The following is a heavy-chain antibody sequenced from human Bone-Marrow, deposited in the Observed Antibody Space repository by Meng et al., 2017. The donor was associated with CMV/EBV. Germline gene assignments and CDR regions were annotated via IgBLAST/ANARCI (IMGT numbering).Heavy chain of an antibody. D-gene: IGHD2-2*01. Sequence: GESRKISCAASGFTFSDYYMSWIRQAPGKGLEWVSYISSSGSTIYYADSVKGRFTISRDNAKNSLYLQMNSLRAEDTAVYYCARLIGYCSSTSCYHYYGMDVWGQGTTVTVSS. J-gene: IGHJ6*02. CDR3: ARLIGYCSSTSCYHYYGMDV. V-gene: IGHV3-11*04. CDR2: ISSSGSTI. CDR1: GFTFSDYY.